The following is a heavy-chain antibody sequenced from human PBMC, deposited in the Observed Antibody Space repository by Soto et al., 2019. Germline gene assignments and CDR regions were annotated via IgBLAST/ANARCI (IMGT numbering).Heavy chain of an antibody. CDR3: ARGWRITMVRGGRFDY. V-gene: IGHV4-34*01. J-gene: IGHJ4*02. Sequence: SETLSLTCAVYGGSFSGYYWSWIRQPPGKGLEWIGEINHSGSTNYNPSLKSRVTISVDTSKNQFSLKLSSVTAADTAVYYCARGWRITMVRGGRFDYWGQGTLVTVSS. CDR1: GGSFSGYY. CDR2: INHSGST. D-gene: IGHD3-10*01.